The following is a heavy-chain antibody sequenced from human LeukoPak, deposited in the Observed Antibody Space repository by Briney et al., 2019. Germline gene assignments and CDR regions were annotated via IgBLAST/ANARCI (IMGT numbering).Heavy chain of an antibody. D-gene: IGHD2-8*01. V-gene: IGHV3-30*18. CDR2: ISYDGTNK. CDR1: AFTFINYG. Sequence: GGSLRLSCAASAFTFINYGMHWVRQAPGKGLEWVAVISYDGTNKYYADSVKGRFTISRDNSKNTLYLQMDSLRPEDTAVYYCAKEVMVYGTYYYYGMDVWGQGTTVTVSS. J-gene: IGHJ6*02. CDR3: AKEVMVYGTYYYYGMDV.